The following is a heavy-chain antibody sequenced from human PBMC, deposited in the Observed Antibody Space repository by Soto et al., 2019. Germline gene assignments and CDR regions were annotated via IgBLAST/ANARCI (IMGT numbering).Heavy chain of an antibody. V-gene: IGHV5-51*01. CDR2: IYPGDSDT. CDR1: GYSFTNYW. CDR3: ARQNYHGSGNYYGMDV. D-gene: IGHD3-10*01. J-gene: IGHJ6*02. Sequence: PGESLKISCKGSGYSFTNYWIGWVRQMPGKGLEWMAIIYPGDSDTRYSPSFQGQVTISADKSISTAYLQWSSLKASDTAMYYCARQNYHGSGNYYGMDVWGQGTTVTAP.